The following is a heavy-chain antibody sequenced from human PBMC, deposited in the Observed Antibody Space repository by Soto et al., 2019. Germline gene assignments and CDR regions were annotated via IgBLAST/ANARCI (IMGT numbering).Heavy chain of an antibody. J-gene: IGHJ4*02. V-gene: IGHV4-38-2*02. D-gene: IGHD3-22*01. CDR3: ARAGGYYDTRGHYRSRVAFAF. CDR1: SFFFSSGYY. Sequence: ENFPVTCTVSSFFFSSGYYGGWIRQSPGKALESIGNIHHSGKTYINPSLKSRVTLSVDTSRNQFSLKLSAVTAAYTALYYGARAGGYYDTRGHYRSRVAFAFWGPGALVT. CDR2: IHHSGKT.